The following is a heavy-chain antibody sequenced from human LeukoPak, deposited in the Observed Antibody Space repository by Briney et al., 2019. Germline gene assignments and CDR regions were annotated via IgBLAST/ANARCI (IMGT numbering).Heavy chain of an antibody. V-gene: IGHV3-21*01. CDR1: GFTFSSYS. Sequence: GGSLRLSCAASGFTFSSYSMNWVRQAPGKGLEWVSSISSSSSYIYYADSVKGRFTISRDNAKNSLYLQMNSLRAEDTAVYYCAKDQGWLQPFDHWGQGTLVTVSS. CDR3: AKDQGWLQPFDH. J-gene: IGHJ4*02. D-gene: IGHD5-24*01. CDR2: ISSSSSYI.